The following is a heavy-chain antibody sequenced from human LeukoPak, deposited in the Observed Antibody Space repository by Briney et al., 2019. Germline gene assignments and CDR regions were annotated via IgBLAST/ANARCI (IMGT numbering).Heavy chain of an antibody. J-gene: IGHJ4*02. D-gene: IGHD3-22*01. CDR2: IWYDGSNK. CDR3: ARTDYDSGGYYDY. CDR1: GFTFSSYG. V-gene: IGHV3-33*01. Sequence: GRSLRLSCAASGFTFSSYGMHWVRQAPGKGLQGVAFIWYDGSNKYYADSVKGRFTISRDNSKNTLYLQINSLRAEDTAVYYCARTDYDSGGYYDYWGQGTLVTVSS.